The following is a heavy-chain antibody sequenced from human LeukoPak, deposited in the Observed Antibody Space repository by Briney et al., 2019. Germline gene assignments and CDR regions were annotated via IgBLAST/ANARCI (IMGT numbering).Heavy chain of an antibody. J-gene: IGHJ6*02. CDR2: ISWNSGSI. D-gene: IGHD3-3*01. Sequence: GRSLRLSCAASGFTFDDYAMHWVRQAPGKGLEWVSGISWNSGSIGYADSVKGRFTISRDNAKNSLYLQMNSLRAEDTAVYYCARDGRRAMDDFWSGYPSDYYYYGMDVWGQGTTVTVSS. V-gene: IGHV3-9*01. CDR3: ARDGRRAMDDFWSGYPSDYYYYGMDV. CDR1: GFTFDDYA.